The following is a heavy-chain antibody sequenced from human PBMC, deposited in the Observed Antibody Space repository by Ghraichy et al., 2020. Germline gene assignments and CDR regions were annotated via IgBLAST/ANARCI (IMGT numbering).Heavy chain of an antibody. D-gene: IGHD6-19*01. CDR3: AKGVYSGWYYFDY. CDR2: ISGSGGST. V-gene: IGHV3-23*01. Sequence: GGSLRLSCAASGFTFSSYAMSWVRQAPGKGLEWVSAISGSGGSTYYADSVKGRFTTSRDNSKNTLYLQMNSLRAEDTAVYYCAKGVYSGWYYFDYWGQGTLVTVSS. CDR1: GFTFSSYA. J-gene: IGHJ4*02.